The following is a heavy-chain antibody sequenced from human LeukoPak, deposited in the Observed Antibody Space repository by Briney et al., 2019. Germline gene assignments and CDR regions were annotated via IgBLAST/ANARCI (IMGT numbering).Heavy chain of an antibody. CDR1: GFTFSNYA. CDR3: AKDRSDSSSWYCVDV. Sequence: GGSLRLSCAASGFTFSNYAMSWVRQAPGKGLEWVSGISGSGDITYYADSVKGRFTISRDNSKNTLYLQINSLRAEDKAVYYCAKDRSDSSSWYCVDVWGQGTTVTVSS. CDR2: ISGSGDIT. V-gene: IGHV3-23*01. D-gene: IGHD6-13*01. J-gene: IGHJ6*02.